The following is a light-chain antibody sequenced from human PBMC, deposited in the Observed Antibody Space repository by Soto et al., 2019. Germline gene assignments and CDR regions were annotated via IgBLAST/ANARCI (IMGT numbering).Light chain of an antibody. J-gene: IGKJ5*01. V-gene: IGKV4-1*01. Sequence: DIVMTQSPDSLAVSLGERASINCKSTQNVLYSSNDKNYLAWYQQKPGKAPKLLIYAASTLQSGVPPRFSGSGSGTHFTLTISSLQPEDAATYYCQKYNTAPYTFGQGTRLEIK. CDR2: AAS. CDR3: QKYNTAPYT. CDR1: QNVLYSSNDKNY.